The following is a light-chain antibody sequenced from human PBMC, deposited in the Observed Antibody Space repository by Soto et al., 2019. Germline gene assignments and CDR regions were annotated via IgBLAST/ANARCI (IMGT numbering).Light chain of an antibody. CDR3: QQRSNWPWT. CDR1: LSVSSY. V-gene: IGKV3-11*01. CDR2: DAS. J-gene: IGKJ1*01. Sequence: EIVLTQSPATLSLSPGERATLSCRASLSVSSYLAWYQQKPGQAPRLLIYDASNRATGIAARFSGSGSGTDFTLTISSLEPEDFAVYYCQQRSNWPWTFGQGTKVEIK.